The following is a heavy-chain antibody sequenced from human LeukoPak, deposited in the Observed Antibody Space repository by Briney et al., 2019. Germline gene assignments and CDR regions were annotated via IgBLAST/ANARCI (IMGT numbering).Heavy chain of an antibody. CDR1: GYTFTGYY. J-gene: IGHJ5*02. CDR3: ARDPLWFGEFGFDP. Sequence: ASVKVSCXASGYTFTGYYMHWVRLAPGQGLEWMGWINPNSGGTNYAQKFQGRVTMTRDTSISTAYMELSRLRSDDTAVYYCARDPLWFGEFGFDPWGQGTLVTVSS. V-gene: IGHV1-2*02. CDR2: INPNSGGT. D-gene: IGHD3-10*01.